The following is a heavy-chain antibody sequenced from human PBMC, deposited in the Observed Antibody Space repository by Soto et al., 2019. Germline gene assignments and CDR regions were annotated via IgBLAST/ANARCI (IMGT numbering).Heavy chain of an antibody. CDR3: VHNLAAVTSSLDP. V-gene: IGHV2-5*02. D-gene: IGHD6-25*01. Sequence: QITLKESGPTLVKPTQTLTLTCTFSGFSLSTSGVGVVWIRQPPGKALEWLGIIYWDDDKRYRPSLKSRLTITTVTYKNQVVLTMTNMDPVDTGPYYSVHNLAAVTSSLDPWGQGTLVTVSS. CDR1: GFSLSTSGVG. J-gene: IGHJ5*02. CDR2: IYWDDDK.